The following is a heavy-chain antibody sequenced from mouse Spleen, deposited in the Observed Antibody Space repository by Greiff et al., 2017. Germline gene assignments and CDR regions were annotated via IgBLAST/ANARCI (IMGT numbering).Heavy chain of an antibody. CDR2: INPYNGGT. V-gene: IGHV1-19*01. CDR1: GYTFTDYY. D-gene: IGHD1-1*01. CDR3: ARYDTTVVDAMDY. J-gene: IGHJ4*01. Sequence: EVQLQQSGPVLVKPGASVKMSCKASGYTFTDYYMNWVKQSHGKSLEWIGVINPYNGGTSYNQKFKGKATLTVDKSSSTAYMELNSLTSEDSAVYYCARYDTTVVDAMDYWGQGTSVTVSS.